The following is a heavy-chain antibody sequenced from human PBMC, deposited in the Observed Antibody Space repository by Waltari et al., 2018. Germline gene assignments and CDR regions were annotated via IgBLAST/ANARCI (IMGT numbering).Heavy chain of an antibody. D-gene: IGHD3-16*02. V-gene: IGHV3-15*01. CDR3: TTDQGDSYTFYSFDY. CDR1: GFTFSNTW. Sequence: EVQLVESGGGLVNPGGSLRLSCAASGFTFSNTWMDWVRQAPGKGLAWIARNKTQSDGGGATYYAAPVTGRFTVSRDDSKNMLYLQMSSLKTEDTAMYYCTTDQGDSYTFYSFDYWGQGTLVTVSS. J-gene: IGHJ4*02. CDR2: NKTQSDGGGAT.